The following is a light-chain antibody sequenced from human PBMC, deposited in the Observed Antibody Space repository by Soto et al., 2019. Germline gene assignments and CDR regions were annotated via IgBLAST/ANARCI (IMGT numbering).Light chain of an antibody. CDR3: QQYGNSLT. CDR2: GAS. V-gene: IGKV3-20*01. Sequence: IVLTQSPGTLSLSPGERATLSCRASQRISNSYLAWYQQKPGQAPRLLIYGASSRATGIPERFSGSGSVTDFTLTISRLEPEDFAVYYCQQYGNSLTFGQGTRLETK. CDR1: QRISNSY. J-gene: IGKJ5*01.